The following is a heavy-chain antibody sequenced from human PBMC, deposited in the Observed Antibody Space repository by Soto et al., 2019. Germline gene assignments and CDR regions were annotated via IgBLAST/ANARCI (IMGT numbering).Heavy chain of an antibody. CDR2: IIPIFGTA. CDR1: GGTFSSYA. V-gene: IGHV1-69*01. Sequence: QVQLVQSGAEVKKPGSSVKVSCKASGGTFSSYAISWVRQAPGQGLEWMGGIIPIFGTANYAKKFQGRVTITADESTSTAYMELSSLRSEDTTVYYCARENDSSCLPRKVDAFDIWGQGTMVTVSS. J-gene: IGHJ3*02. CDR3: ARENDSSCLPRKVDAFDI. D-gene: IGHD3-22*01.